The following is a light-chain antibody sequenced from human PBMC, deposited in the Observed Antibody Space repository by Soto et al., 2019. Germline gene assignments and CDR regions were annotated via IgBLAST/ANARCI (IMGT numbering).Light chain of an antibody. CDR3: QQYGSSPLLT. J-gene: IGKJ4*01. Sequence: EIVLTQSPGTLSLSPGERATLSCRASQSVSSSYLAWYQQKHGQAPRLLIYGASSRATGIPDRFSGSGSGTDFTLTISRLEPEDFAVYYCQQYGSSPLLTFGGGTKVDIK. V-gene: IGKV3-20*01. CDR2: GAS. CDR1: QSVSSSY.